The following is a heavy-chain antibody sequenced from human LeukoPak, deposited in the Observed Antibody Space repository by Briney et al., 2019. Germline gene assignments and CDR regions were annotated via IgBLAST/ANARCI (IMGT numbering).Heavy chain of an antibody. CDR3: AREDSGGYFPDY. Sequence: SETLSLTCTVSGGSISSYYWSWIRQPPGKGLEWIGYIYYSGNTNYNPSLKSRVTISVDTSKNQFSLKLSSVTAADTAVYYCAREDSGGYFPDYWGQGTLVTVSS. D-gene: IGHD3-22*01. V-gene: IGHV4-59*01. J-gene: IGHJ4*02. CDR1: GGSISSYY. CDR2: IYYSGNT.